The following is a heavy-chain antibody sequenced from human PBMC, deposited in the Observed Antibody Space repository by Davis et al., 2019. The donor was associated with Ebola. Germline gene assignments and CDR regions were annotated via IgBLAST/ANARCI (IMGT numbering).Heavy chain of an antibody. Sequence: SETLSLTCTVSGGSISSYYWSWIRQPPEKGLEWIGYIYYSGSTNYNPSLKSRVTISVDTSKNQFSLKLSSVTAADTAVYYCARFEVDNMFGPGWFDPWGQGTLVTVSS. V-gene: IGHV4-59*12. CDR3: ARFEVDNMFGPGWFDP. CDR1: GGSISSYY. CDR2: IYYSGST. J-gene: IGHJ5*02. D-gene: IGHD3-10*02.